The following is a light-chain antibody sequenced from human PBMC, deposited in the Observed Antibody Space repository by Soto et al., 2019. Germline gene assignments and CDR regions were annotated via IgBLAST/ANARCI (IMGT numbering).Light chain of an antibody. V-gene: IGLV2-14*03. CDR2: DVS. Sequence: QSVLTQPASVTGSPGQTITVSCTGTTSDVGGFDYVSWYQQHPAKAPKLMIFDVSNRPSGVSDRFSGSKSGNTASLTISGLLAEDEADYYCSSYTTTGTQVFGTGTKVTVL. CDR3: SSYTTTGTQV. CDR1: TSDVGGFDY. J-gene: IGLJ1*01.